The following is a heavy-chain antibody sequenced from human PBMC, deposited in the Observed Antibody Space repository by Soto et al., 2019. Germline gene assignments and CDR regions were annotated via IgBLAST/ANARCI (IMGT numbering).Heavy chain of an antibody. CDR3: ARNVNYDILTGYYTPVNDYYYYMDV. Sequence: PSETLSLTCAVYGGCFSGYYWSWIRQPPEKGLEWIGEINHSGSTNYNPSLKSRVTISVDTSKNQFSLKLSSVTAADTAVYYCARNVNYDILTGYYTPVNDYYYYMDVWGKGTTLTVSS. V-gene: IGHV4-34*01. CDR1: GGCFSGYY. D-gene: IGHD3-9*01. J-gene: IGHJ6*03. CDR2: INHSGST.